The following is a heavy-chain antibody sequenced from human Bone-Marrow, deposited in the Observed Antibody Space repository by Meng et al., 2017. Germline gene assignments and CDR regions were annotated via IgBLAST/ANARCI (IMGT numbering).Heavy chain of an antibody. V-gene: IGHV3-9*01. CDR1: GFTFDDYA. J-gene: IGHJ4*02. CDR3: AKVAVAGDYFDY. D-gene: IGHD6-19*01. Sequence: GGSLRLSCAASGFTFDDYAMHWVRQAPGKSLEWVSGISWNSGSIGYADSVKGRFTISRDNAKNSLYLQMNSLRAEDTALYYCAKVAVAGDYFDYWGQGTLVTVSS. CDR2: ISWNSGSI.